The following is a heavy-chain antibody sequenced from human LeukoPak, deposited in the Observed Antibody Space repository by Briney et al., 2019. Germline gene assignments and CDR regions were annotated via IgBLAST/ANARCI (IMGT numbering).Heavy chain of an antibody. CDR1: GGSFSGYY. V-gene: IGHV4-34*01. J-gene: IGHJ6*04. CDR3: AVCSREYYYGMDV. D-gene: IGHD3-10*02. CDR2: INHSGST. Sequence: SETLSLTCAVYGGSFSGYYWSWIRQPPGKGLEWIGEINHSGSTNYNPSLKSRVTISVDTSKNQFSLKLSSVTAADTAVYYCAVCSREYYYGMDVWGKGTTVTVSS.